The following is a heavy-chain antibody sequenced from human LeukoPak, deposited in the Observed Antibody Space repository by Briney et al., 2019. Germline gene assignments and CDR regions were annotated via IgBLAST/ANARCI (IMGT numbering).Heavy chain of an antibody. D-gene: IGHD6-13*01. Sequence: PGGSLRLSCAASGFTFSSYSMNSVRQAPGKGLEGVSSINSNSNYIFYADSVKGRFTSSRDNAKNSLSLQMNSLRAEDTAVYYCARDSVVAAANRFDYWGQGTLVTVSS. J-gene: IGHJ4*02. CDR2: INSNSNYI. V-gene: IGHV3-21*01. CDR1: GFTFSSYS. CDR3: ARDSVVAAANRFDY.